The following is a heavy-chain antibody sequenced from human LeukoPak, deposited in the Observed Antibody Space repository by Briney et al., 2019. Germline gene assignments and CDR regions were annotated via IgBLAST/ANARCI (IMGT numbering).Heavy chain of an antibody. CDR2: ISGSGGST. V-gene: IGHV3-23*01. J-gene: IGHJ4*02. Sequence: GGSLRLSCAASGLTFSSYAMSWVRQAPGKGLEWVSAISGSGGSTYYADSVKGRITISRDNSKNTLYLQMNSLRAEDTAVYYCAKAIRAYYFDYWGQGTLITVSS. CDR3: AKAIRAYYFDY. CDR1: GLTFSSYA.